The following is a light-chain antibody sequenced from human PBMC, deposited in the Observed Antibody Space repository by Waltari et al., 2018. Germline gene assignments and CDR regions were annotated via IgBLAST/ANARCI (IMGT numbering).Light chain of an antibody. CDR1: QDISNC. J-gene: IGKJ4*01. CDR3: QQYVNLP. CDR2: DAS. Sequence: DIQMTQSPSSLSASVGDRVTITCQASQDISNCLNWCQQKPGKAPNLLIYDASNLETALPSSFSGSGSGTDFTFPFGSLQPEYIATHDCQQYVNLPFGGGTKVEIK. V-gene: IGKV1-33*01.